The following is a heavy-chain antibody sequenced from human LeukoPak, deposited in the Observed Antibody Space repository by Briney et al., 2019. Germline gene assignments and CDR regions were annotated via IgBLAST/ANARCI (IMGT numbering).Heavy chain of an antibody. CDR1: GFTFSSYE. J-gene: IGHJ5*02. CDR3: ARSLVVGATYPYH. D-gene: IGHD1-26*01. Sequence: GGSLRLSCAASGFTFSSYELNWVRQAPGKGLEWVSYISSSGSTIKYADSVKGRFTISRDNAKNSLYLQLNSLRAEDTAVYYCARSLVVGATYPYHWGQGTLVTVSS. CDR2: ISSSGSTI. V-gene: IGHV3-48*03.